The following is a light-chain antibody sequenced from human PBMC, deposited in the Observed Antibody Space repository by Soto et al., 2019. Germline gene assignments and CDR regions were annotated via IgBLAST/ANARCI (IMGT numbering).Light chain of an antibody. J-gene: IGLJ3*02. Sequence: QSVLTQPPSASGTPGQRVTISCSGSSCNIGSNTVNWYQQLPGTAPKHLIFSNNQRPSGVPDRFSGSKSGTSASLAISGLQPEDEADYYCAAWDDSLSWVFGGGTKVTVL. CDR1: SCNIGSNT. CDR3: AAWDDSLSWV. V-gene: IGLV1-44*01. CDR2: SNN.